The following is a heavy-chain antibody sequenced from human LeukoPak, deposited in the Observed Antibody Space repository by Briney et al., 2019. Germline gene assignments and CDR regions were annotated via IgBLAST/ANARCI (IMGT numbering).Heavy chain of an antibody. CDR1: GFTFSVAA. CDR2: IGASGEST. D-gene: IGHD5-24*01. V-gene: IGHV3-23*01. Sequence: PGGSLRLSCAASGFTFSVAAMTWVRQAPWKGLEWVSVIGASGESTYYADSVKGRFTISRDNSKNTLSLQMNSLRVEDTAMYLCAKDIQLSTWGLGTMVTVSS. J-gene: IGHJ3*01. CDR3: AKDIQLST.